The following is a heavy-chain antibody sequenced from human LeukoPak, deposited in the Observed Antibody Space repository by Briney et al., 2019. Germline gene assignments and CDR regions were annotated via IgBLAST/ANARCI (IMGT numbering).Heavy chain of an antibody. V-gene: IGHV3-48*03. CDR3: ARDRLTGYSNWFDP. D-gene: IGHD3-9*01. J-gene: IGHJ5*02. Sequence: GGSLRLSCAASGLTFSSYEMNWVRQAPGKGLEWVSYISSSGSTIYYADSVKGRFTISRDNAKNSLYLQMNSLRAEDTAVYYCARDRLTGYSNWFDPWGQGTLVTVSS. CDR1: GLTFSSYE. CDR2: ISSSGSTI.